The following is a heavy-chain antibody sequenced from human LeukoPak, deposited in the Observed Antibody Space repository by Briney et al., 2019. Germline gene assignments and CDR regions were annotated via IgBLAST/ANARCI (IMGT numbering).Heavy chain of an antibody. CDR2: LNDNGRNI. V-gene: IGHV3-23*01. CDR1: GITFDRYG. J-gene: IGHJ4*02. D-gene: IGHD2-15*01. Sequence: SGGSLRLSCGVSGITFDRYGMSWVRQAPGKGLEWVTTLNDNGRNIHYADSVRGRFTIYRDNSKNTLSLLMRSLRVEDTAVYYCATEANSIGDFFAHWGQGTQVTVSS. CDR3: ATEANSIGDFFAH.